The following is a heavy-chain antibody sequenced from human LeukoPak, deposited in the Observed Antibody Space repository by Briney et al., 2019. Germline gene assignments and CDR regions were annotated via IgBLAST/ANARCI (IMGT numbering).Heavy chain of an antibody. V-gene: IGHV3-66*01. CDR3: ARGGLGRKFDY. CDR1: GITLSNYG. J-gene: IGHJ4*02. D-gene: IGHD3-22*01. CDR2: IYSGGST. Sequence: GGSLRLSCAVSGITLSNYGMSWVRQAPGKGLEWVSVIYSGGSTYYTDSVKGRFTISRDNSKNTLYLQMNSLRAEDTAVYYCARGGLGRKFDYWGQGTLVTVSS.